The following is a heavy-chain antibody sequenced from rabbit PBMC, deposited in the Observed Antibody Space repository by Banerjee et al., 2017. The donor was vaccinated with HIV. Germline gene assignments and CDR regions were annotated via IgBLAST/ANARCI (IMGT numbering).Heavy chain of an antibody. CDR2: IYAGGSGST. CDR3: ARDAYAGYLGYPFDL. Sequence: QEQLEESGGDLVKPGRSLTLTCTASGFSFSGNYYMCWVRQAPGKGLEWIACIYAGGSGSTYYASWAKGRFTISKTSSTTVTLQMTSLTAADTATYFCARDAYAGYLGYPFDLWGPGTLVTVS. J-gene: IGHJ4*01. V-gene: IGHV1S45*01. CDR1: GFSFSGNYY. D-gene: IGHD7-1*01.